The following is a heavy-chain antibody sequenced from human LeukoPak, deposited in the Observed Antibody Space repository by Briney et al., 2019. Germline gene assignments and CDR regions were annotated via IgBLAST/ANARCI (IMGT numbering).Heavy chain of an antibody. V-gene: IGHV7-4-1*02. Sequence: ASVKVSCKASGYTFTSYAMYWVRQAPGQGLEWMGWINTNTGNPTYAQGFTGRFVFSLDTSVSTAYLQISSLKAEDTAVYYCARGGRQQLVPYYYYGMDVWGQGTTVTVSS. J-gene: IGHJ6*02. D-gene: IGHD6-13*01. CDR2: INTNTGNP. CDR3: ARGGRQQLVPYYYYGMDV. CDR1: GYTFTSYA.